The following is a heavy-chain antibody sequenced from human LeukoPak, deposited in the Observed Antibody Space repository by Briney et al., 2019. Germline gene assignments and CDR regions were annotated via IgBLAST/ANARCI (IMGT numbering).Heavy chain of an antibody. J-gene: IGHJ5*02. CDR2: INPNSGGT. D-gene: IGHD3-22*01. CDR3: ARLLPPTYYYDSSGLNWFDP. CDR1: GYTFTGYY. Sequence: GASVKVSCKASGYTFTGYYMHWVRQAPGQGLERMGWINPNSGGTNYAQKFQGRVTMTRDTSISTAYMELSRLRSDDTAVYYCARLLPPTYYYDSSGLNWFDPWGQGTLLTVSS. V-gene: IGHV1-2*02.